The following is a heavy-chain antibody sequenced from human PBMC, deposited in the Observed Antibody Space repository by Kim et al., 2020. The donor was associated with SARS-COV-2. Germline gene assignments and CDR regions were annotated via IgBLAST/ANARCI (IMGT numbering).Heavy chain of an antibody. Sequence: SETLSLTCTVSGGSISSSSYYWGWIRQPPGKGLEWIGSIYYSGSTYYNPSLKSRVTISVDTSKNQFSLKLSSVTAADTAVYYCASTYYDFWSGYFVPDWGQGTLVTVSS. V-gene: IGHV4-39*01. CDR3: ASTYYDFWSGYFVPD. D-gene: IGHD3-3*01. CDR2: IYYSGST. CDR1: GGSISSSSYY. J-gene: IGHJ4*02.